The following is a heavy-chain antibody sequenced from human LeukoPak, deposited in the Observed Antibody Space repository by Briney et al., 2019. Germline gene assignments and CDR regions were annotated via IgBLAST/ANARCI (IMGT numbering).Heavy chain of an antibody. D-gene: IGHD1-26*01. V-gene: IGHV3-23*01. CDR3: AKENPVGGTNYFDY. Sequence: PGGSLRLSCAASGFTFSSSAMSWVRQAPGKGLEWVSAITGSGDRIYYADSVKGRFTISRDNSKNTLSLQMNTLRAEDTAVYYCAKENPVGGTNYFDYWGQGTLVTVSS. CDR2: ITGSGDRI. J-gene: IGHJ4*02. CDR1: GFTFSSSA.